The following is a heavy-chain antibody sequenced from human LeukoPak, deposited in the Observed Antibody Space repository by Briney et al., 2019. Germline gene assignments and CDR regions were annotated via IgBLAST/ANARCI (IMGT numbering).Heavy chain of an antibody. J-gene: IGHJ4*02. CDR1: RFTFSNYG. CDR2: IWYDGSKK. D-gene: IGHD2-15*01. CDR3: AKQLGYCSDGSCYFPY. Sequence: GGSLRLSCAASRFTFSNYGMHWVRLAPGKGLEWVATIWYDGSKKFYVDSVKGRFTISRDNSKSTLCLQMNSLRAEDTAVYYCAKQLGYCSDGSCYFPYWGQGTLVTVSS. V-gene: IGHV3-33*06.